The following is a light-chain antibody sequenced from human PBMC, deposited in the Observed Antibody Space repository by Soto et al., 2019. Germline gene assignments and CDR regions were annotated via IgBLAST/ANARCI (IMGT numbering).Light chain of an antibody. J-gene: IGKJ4*01. Sequence: EIVLTQSPGTLSLSPGEVATLSCRASQRVTSNYLAWYQQKPGQAPRLLIFRTSNRATGIPDRFSGSGSGTDFTLTISRLEPEDFAVYYCQQYGSSLRITFGGGTKVEIK. V-gene: IGKV3-20*01. CDR1: QRVTSNY. CDR3: QQYGSSLRIT. CDR2: RTS.